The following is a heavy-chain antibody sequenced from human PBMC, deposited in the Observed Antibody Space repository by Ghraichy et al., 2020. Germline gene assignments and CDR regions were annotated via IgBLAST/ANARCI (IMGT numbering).Heavy chain of an antibody. J-gene: IGHJ6*04. D-gene: IGHD5-12*01. CDR2: ISGDSGSR. Sequence: GGSLRLSCAASGFTFSTYAMSWVRQAPGKGLEWVSAISGDSGSRYYTDSVKGRFTISRDNSKNTLYLQMKSLRAEDTAAYYCAKDSRLMDVWGKGTTVTVSS. V-gene: IGHV3-23*01. CDR1: GFTFSTYA. CDR3: AKDSRLMDV.